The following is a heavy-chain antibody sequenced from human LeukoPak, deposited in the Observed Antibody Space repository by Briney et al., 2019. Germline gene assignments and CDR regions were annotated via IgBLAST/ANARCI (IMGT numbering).Heavy chain of an antibody. V-gene: IGHV1-2*02. J-gene: IGHJ4*02. CDR3: AREEYSSSSVVDY. D-gene: IGHD6-6*01. Sequence: ASVKVSCKASGYTFTGYYMHWVRQAPGQGLEWMGWINPNSGGTNYAQKFQGRVTMTRDTSISTAYMELSRLRSDDTAVYCCAREEYSSSSVVDYWGQGTLVTVSS. CDR2: INPNSGGT. CDR1: GYTFTGYY.